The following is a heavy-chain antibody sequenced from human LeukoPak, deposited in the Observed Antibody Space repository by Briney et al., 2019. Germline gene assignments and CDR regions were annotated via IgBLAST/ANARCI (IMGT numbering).Heavy chain of an antibody. CDR2: ISWNSGSI. CDR1: GFTFDDYA. J-gene: IGHJ4*02. V-gene: IGHV3-9*01. D-gene: IGHD6-6*01. Sequence: PGGSLRLSCAASGFTFDDYAMHWVRQAPGKGLEWVSGISWNSGSIGYADSVKGRFTISRDNAKNSLYLQMNSLRAEDTALYYCAKDIIAARTWYYFDYWGQGTLVTVSS. CDR3: AKDIIAARTWYYFDY.